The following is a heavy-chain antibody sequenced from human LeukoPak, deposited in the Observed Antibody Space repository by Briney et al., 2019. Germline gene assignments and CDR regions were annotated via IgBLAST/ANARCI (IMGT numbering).Heavy chain of an antibody. CDR3: ARGAHHDY. V-gene: IGHV4-34*01. CDR1: GGSFSGYY. CDR2: INHSGSN. Sequence: SETLSLTCAVYGGSFSGYYWSWIRQPPGKGLEWIGDINHSGSNNYNPSLKSRVTISVDTSKNQFSLTLSSVTAADTAVYYCARGAHHDYWGQGTLVTVSS. J-gene: IGHJ4*02.